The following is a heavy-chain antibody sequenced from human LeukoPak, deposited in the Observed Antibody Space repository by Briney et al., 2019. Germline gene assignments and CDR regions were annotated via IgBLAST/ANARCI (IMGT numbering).Heavy chain of an antibody. Sequence: LEWVSAISGSGGSTYYADSVKGRFTISRDNSKNTLYLQMNSLRAEDTAVYYCAHAGDYNDYWGQGTLVTVSS. CDR3: AHAGDYNDY. D-gene: IGHD4-17*01. J-gene: IGHJ4*02. V-gene: IGHV3-23*01. CDR2: ISGSGGST.